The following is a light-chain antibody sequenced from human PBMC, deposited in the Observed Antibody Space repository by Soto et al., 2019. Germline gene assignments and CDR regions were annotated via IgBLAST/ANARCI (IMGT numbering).Light chain of an antibody. CDR2: EGS. CDR1: SSNIGAGYD. CDR3: CSYAGSHYV. Sequence: QSVLTQPPSVSGAPGQRVTISCTGSSSNIGAGYDVHWCQQLPGTAPKLMIYEGSKRPSGVSNRFSGSKSGNTASLTISGLQAEDEADYYCCSYAGSHYVFGTGTKVTVL. V-gene: IGLV1-40*01. J-gene: IGLJ1*01.